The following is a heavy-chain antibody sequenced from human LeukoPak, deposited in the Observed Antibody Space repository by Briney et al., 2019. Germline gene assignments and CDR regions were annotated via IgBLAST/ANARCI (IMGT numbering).Heavy chain of an antibody. CDR2: ISAYNGNT. CDR3: ARVGGTGMSYYYYMDV. J-gene: IGHJ6*03. Sequence: GASVKVSCKASGYTFTSYGISWVRQAPGQGLEWMGRISAYNGNTNYAQKLQGRVTMTTDTSTSTAYMELRSLRSDDTAVYYCARVGGTGMSYYYYMDVWGKGTTVTVSS. V-gene: IGHV1-18*01. CDR1: GYTFTSYG. D-gene: IGHD1-1*01.